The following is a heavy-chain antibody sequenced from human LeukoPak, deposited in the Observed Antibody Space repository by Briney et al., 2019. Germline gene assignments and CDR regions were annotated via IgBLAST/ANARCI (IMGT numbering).Heavy chain of an antibody. Sequence: GGSLRLSCAASGFTFSSYGMHWVRQAPGKGLEWVAVISYDGSNKYHADSMKGRFTISRDNSKNTLYLQMNSLRAEDTAVYSCAKDHLSRKGYYYDSSGYVGIDYWGQGTLVTVSS. V-gene: IGHV3-30*18. CDR3: AKDHLSRKGYYYDSSGYVGIDY. J-gene: IGHJ4*02. CDR1: GFTFSSYG. CDR2: ISYDGSNK. D-gene: IGHD3-22*01.